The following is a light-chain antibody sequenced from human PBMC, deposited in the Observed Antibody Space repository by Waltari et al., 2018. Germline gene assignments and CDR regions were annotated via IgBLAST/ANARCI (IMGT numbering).Light chain of an antibody. Sequence: SYVLTQLPSVSVAPGKTARITCGGKDVGRKSVHWYQQKPGQAPVLDVYDDSERPSGIPERFSGSKSGDTATLTVSRVEAGDEADYYCQVYYTNSDHVVFGGGTKLTVL. CDR1: DVGRKS. J-gene: IGLJ2*01. V-gene: IGLV3-21*03. CDR3: QVYYTNSDHVV. CDR2: DDS.